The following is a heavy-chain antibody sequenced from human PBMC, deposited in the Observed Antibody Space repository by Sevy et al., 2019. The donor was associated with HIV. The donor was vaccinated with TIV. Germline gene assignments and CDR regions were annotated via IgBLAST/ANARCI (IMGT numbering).Heavy chain of an antibody. CDR1: GFTFNNYA. Sequence: GGSLRLSCAASGFTFNNYAMSWVRQPPGKGLEWVSGLIENGVDTYSSDSVRGRFTISRDNSKNTLYLQMNSLRAEDTAIYYCVKDYMFAADWAPDSWGQGTLVTVSS. CDR3: VKDYMFAADWAPDS. J-gene: IGHJ4*02. D-gene: IGHD3-10*02. V-gene: IGHV3-23*01. CDR2: LIENGVDT.